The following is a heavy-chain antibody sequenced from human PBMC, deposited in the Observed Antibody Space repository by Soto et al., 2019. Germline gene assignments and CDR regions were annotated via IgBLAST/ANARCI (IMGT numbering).Heavy chain of an antibody. CDR1: GFTFSSYA. V-gene: IGHV3-23*01. D-gene: IGHD2-21*02. Sequence: GGSLRLSCAASGFTFSSYAMSWVRQAPGKGLEWVSAISGSGGSTYYADSVKGRFTISRDNSKNTLYLQMNSLRAEDTAVYYCAKSLGGDYGVTDYYYGMDVWGQGTTVTVSS. CDR2: ISGSGGST. J-gene: IGHJ6*02. CDR3: AKSLGGDYGVTDYYYGMDV.